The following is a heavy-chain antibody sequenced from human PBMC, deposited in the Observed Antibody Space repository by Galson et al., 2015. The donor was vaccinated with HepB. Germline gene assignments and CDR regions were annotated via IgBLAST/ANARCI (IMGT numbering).Heavy chain of an antibody. Sequence: SLRLSCAGSGFTFSDFYMNWIRQAPGKGLEWVSYVHSSSLYSNYGDSVKGRFTISRDNSRNTLYLQMDSLRIEDTAVYYCARFLRSAFSFDFWGHGTLVPVSS. J-gene: IGHJ4*01. CDR3: ARFLRSAFSFDF. CDR2: VHSSSLYS. D-gene: IGHD3-3*01. CDR1: GFTFSDFY. V-gene: IGHV3-11*06.